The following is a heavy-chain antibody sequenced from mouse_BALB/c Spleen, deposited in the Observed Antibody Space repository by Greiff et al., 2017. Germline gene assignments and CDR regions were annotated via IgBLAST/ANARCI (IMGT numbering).Heavy chain of an antibody. CDR1: GFTFSSYA. CDR3: ARHGYGSSPYYFDY. CDR2: ISSGGSYT. Sequence: EVQGVESGGGLVKPGGSLKLSCAASGFTFSSYAMSWVRQTPEKRLEWVATISSGGSYTYYPDSVKGRFTISRDNAKNTLYLQMGSLRSEDTAMYYSARHGYGSSPYYFDYWGQGTTLTVSS. D-gene: IGHD1-1*01. J-gene: IGHJ2*01. V-gene: IGHV5-9-3*01.